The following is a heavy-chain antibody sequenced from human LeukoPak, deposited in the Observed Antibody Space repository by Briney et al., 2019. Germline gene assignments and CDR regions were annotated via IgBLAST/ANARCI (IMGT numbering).Heavy chain of an antibody. V-gene: IGHV3-20*04. D-gene: IGHD3-3*01. CDR2: INWNGGST. J-gene: IGHJ4*02. CDR3: ASAQHYDFWSGYDY. Sequence: AGGSLRLSCAASGFTFDDYGMSWVRQAPGKGLEWVSGINWNGGSTGYADSVKGRFTISRDNAKNSLYLQMNSLRADDTALYYCASAQHYDFWSGYDYWGQGTLVTVSS. CDR1: GFTFDDYG.